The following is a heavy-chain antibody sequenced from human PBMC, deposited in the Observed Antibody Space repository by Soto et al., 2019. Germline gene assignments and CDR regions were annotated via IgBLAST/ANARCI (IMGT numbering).Heavy chain of an antibody. V-gene: IGHV4-39*01. Sequence: QLQLQESGPGLVKPSETLSLTCTVSGVSISSSSYYWGWIRQPPGKGLEWIGSIYYSGSTYYNPSFKSRITISVDTSKNQFSLKLSSVTAADTAVYYCARTSGTSDYWGQGTLVTVSS. CDR2: IYYSGST. J-gene: IGHJ4*02. CDR1: GVSISSSSYY. D-gene: IGHD2-15*01. CDR3: ARTSGTSDY.